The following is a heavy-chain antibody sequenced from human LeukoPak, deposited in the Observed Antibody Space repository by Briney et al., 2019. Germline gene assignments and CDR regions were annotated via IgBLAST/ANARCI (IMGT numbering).Heavy chain of an antibody. CDR1: GYTLTELS. D-gene: IGHD3/OR15-3a*01. CDR3: ARDLFGLGPDASSPIRQH. J-gene: IGHJ1*01. Sequence: GASAKVSCKVSGYTLTELSMHWVRQAPGKGLEWMGGFDPEDGETIYAQKFQGRVTMTEDTSTDTAYMELSRLRSDDTAVYYCARDLFGLGPDASSPIRQHWGQGTLVTVSS. CDR2: FDPEDGET. V-gene: IGHV1-24*01.